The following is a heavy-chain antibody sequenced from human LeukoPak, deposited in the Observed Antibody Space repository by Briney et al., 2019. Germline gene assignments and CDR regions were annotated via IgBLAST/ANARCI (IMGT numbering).Heavy chain of an antibody. J-gene: IGHJ5*02. D-gene: IGHD6-19*01. V-gene: IGHV4-59*01. CDR1: GGSIDSNS. CDR3: ARRSRGCRNWFDP. CDR2: IYYSGTT. Sequence: NSSETLSLTCTVSGGSIDSNSWTWIRQPPGKGLEWIGYIYYSGTTNYNPSLKSRVTMSVDMSKNQFSLKLGSVTAADTAVYYCARRSRGCRNWFDPWGRGNVHSVSS.